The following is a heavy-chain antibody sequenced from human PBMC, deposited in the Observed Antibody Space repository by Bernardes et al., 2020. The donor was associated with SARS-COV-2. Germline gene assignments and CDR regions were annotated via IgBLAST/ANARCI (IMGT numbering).Heavy chain of an antibody. CDR1: GGSIRSYY. J-gene: IGHJ5*02. D-gene: IGHD2-2*01. CDR2: IYYSGST. V-gene: IGHV4-59*01. CDR3: ARLSLGYCSSTSCYSGLDP. Sequence: SETLSLTCTVSGGSIRSYYWSWIRQPPGQGLEWIGYIYYSGSTNYNPSLKSRVTISVDTSKNQFSLKLSSVTAADTAVYYCARLSLGYCSSTSCYSGLDPWGQGTLVTVSS.